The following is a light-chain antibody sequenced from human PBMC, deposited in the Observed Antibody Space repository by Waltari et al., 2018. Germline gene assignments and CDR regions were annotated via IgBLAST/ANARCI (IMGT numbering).Light chain of an antibody. V-gene: IGLV2-23*01. CDR2: EES. CDR3: CSYAGSSIWV. Sequence: WYQKDLDKSPKTMMYEESKRPSGVSNRFSGSKSGNTASLTISGLQAEDEANYYCCSYAGSSIWVFGGGTELTVL. J-gene: IGLJ3*02.